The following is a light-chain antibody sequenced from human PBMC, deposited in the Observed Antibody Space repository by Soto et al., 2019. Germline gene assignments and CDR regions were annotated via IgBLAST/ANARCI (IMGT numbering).Light chain of an antibody. Sequence: QSVLTQPASVPGSPGQSITISCTGTTSDFGFYNYVSWYQHHPGKAPKLLIYEVTNRHSGVSNRFSGSKSGNTASLTISGLQAEDEADYDCSSYTSSTDYVFGTGTKVTVL. CDR1: TSDFGFYNY. CDR2: EVT. J-gene: IGLJ1*01. CDR3: SSYTSSTDYV. V-gene: IGLV2-14*01.